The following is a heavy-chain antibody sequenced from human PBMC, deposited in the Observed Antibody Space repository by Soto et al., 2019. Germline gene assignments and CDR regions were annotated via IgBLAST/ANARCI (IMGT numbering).Heavy chain of an antibody. CDR2: IKSKTDGGTT. V-gene: IGHV3-15*01. CDR1: GFTFSNAW. Sequence: EVQLVESGGGLVKPGGSLRLSCAASGFTFSNAWMSWVRQAPGKGLEWVGRIKSKTDGGTTDYAAPVKGRFTISRDDSKNTLNLQMNSLKTEDTAVYYCTTDVQEYVWGSYRSYWGQGTLVTVSS. J-gene: IGHJ4*02. CDR3: TTDVQEYVWGSYRSY. D-gene: IGHD3-16*02.